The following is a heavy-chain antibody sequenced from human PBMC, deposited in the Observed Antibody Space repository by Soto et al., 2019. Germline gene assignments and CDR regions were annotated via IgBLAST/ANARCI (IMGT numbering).Heavy chain of an antibody. CDR2: IYYSGST. CDR1: GGSIRQDY. J-gene: IGHJ4*02. D-gene: IGHD1-26*01. V-gene: IGHV4-59*01. Sequence: PPEERPVSWSGSGGSIRQDYWIGIRQPPGKGLEWIGYIYYSGSTNYNPSLKSRVTIPVDTSKNQFSLKLSSVTAADTAVYYCARDRVTGSSGVHYFDSWGQGALVTVS. CDR3: ARDRVTGSSGVHYFDS.